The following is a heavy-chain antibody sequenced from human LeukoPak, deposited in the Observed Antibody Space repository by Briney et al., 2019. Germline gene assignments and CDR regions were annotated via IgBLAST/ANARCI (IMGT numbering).Heavy chain of an antibody. J-gene: IGHJ6*02. V-gene: IGHV1-18*01. CDR3: ARSSDQVLRFLEWLSLTNYYYDMDV. Sequence: GASVKVSCKASGYTFTSYGISWVRQAPGQGLEWMGWISAYNGNTNYAQKLQGRVTMTTDTSTSTAYMELRSLRSDDTAVYYCARSSDQVLRFLEWLSLTNYYYDMDVWGQGTTVTVSS. CDR1: GYTFTSYG. D-gene: IGHD3-3*01. CDR2: ISAYNGNT.